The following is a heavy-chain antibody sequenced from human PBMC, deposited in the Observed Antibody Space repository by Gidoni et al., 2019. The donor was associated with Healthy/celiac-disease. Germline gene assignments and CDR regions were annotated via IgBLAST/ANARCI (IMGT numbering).Heavy chain of an antibody. CDR2: ISAYNGNT. V-gene: IGHV1-18*01. Sequence: QVHLVQSGAEVKKPGASVKVSCKASGYTFTSYGISWVRQAPGQGLEWMGWISAYNGNTNYAQKLRGRVTMTTDTSTSTAHMDLRSLRSDDTAVYYCARDFTLSSKGTHLGYWGQGTLVTVSS. CDR1: GYTFTSYG. D-gene: IGHD3-16*01. J-gene: IGHJ4*02. CDR3: ARDFTLSSKGTHLGY.